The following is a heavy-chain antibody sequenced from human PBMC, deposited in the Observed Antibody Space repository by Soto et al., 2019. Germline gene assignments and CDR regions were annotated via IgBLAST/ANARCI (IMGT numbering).Heavy chain of an antibody. J-gene: IGHJ6*02. Sequence: SETLSLTCSVSVGSISSGYYYWSWIRQPPGKGLEWIGKIYYSGNTYYNPSLKSRLIISIDTSKKQFSLKVGSVTAADTAVYYCASYSLYGMDVWGQGTTVTVSS. V-gene: IGHV4-30-4*01. CDR1: VGSISSGYYY. CDR2: IYYSGNT. CDR3: ASYSLYGMDV. D-gene: IGHD2-21*01.